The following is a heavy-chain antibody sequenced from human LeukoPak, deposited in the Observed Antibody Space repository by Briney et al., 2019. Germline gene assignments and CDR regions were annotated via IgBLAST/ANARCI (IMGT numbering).Heavy chain of an antibody. CDR3: ARGGVSSGWAYYYYYYAMDV. V-gene: IGHV4-39*02. CDR1: GGSIASSSYY. CDR2: IYYTGNT. Sequence: SETPSLTCTVSGGSIASSSYYWGWIRQPPGKGLEWIGRIYYTGNTYYKPSLESRFTISVDTSKNHFSLKLSSVTAADTPVYYCARGGVSSGWAYYYYYYAMDVWGQGTTVTVSS. J-gene: IGHJ6*02. D-gene: IGHD6-19*01.